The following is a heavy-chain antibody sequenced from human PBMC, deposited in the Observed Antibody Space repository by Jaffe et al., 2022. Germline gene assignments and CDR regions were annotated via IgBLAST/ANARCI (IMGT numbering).Heavy chain of an antibody. Sequence: QVQLQESGPGLVKPSETLSLTCTVSGGSLSTYYWNWIRQSPGKGLEWIAYIFYSGSTNYNPSLKSRVTISVDTSKNQFSLKVTSLTAADTAVYYCARAPPGGYFYYMDVWGKGTTVTVSS. CDR2: IFYSGST. CDR3: ARAPPGGYFYYMDV. CDR1: GGSLSTYY. J-gene: IGHJ6*03. D-gene: IGHD2-8*02. V-gene: IGHV4-59*01.